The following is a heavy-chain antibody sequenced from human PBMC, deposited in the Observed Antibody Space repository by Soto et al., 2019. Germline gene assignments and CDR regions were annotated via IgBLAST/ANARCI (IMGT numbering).Heavy chain of an antibody. V-gene: IGHV3-33*01. D-gene: IGHD2-21*02. CDR2: IWYDGSNK. CDR3: AREKVVTASYHFDY. Sequence: GGSLRLSCASSGFTFSSYGMHWVRQAPGKGLEWVAVIWYDGSNKYYADSVKGRFTISRDNSENTLYLQMNSLRAEDTAVYYCAREKVVTASYHFDYWGQGTLVTVSS. J-gene: IGHJ4*02. CDR1: GFTFSSYG.